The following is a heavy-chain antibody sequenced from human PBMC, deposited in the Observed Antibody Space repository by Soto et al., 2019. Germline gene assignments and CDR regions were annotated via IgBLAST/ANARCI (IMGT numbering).Heavy chain of an antibody. CDR1: GGSISGYY. J-gene: IGHJ4*02. Sequence: QVQLQESGPGLVKPSETLSLTCTVSGGSISGYYWSWVRQPPGKGLEWIGHIYYSGSTNYNPSLKSRLTISLDTSKTQFSRKLSSVTAADTAVYYCARGRAEDYDFLPAYYTYSFDYWGQGILVTVSS. CDR3: ARGRAEDYDFLPAYYTYSFDY. V-gene: IGHV4-59*01. D-gene: IGHD3-9*01. CDR2: IYYSGST.